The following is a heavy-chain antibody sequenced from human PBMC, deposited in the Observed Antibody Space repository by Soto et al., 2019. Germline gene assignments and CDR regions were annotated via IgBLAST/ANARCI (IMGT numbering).Heavy chain of an antibody. CDR2: IYWDDDK. V-gene: IGHV2-5*02. CDR1: GFALSTDGVG. D-gene: IGHD2-2*01. Sequence: QITLKEAGPTLVKPTQTLPLTCTFSGFALSTDGVGVGWIRQPPGKALEWLALIYWDDDKRYSPSLKSRLTITKDTSKNQVVLTMTNMDPVDTATYSCAHAYGGTSWPNDAFDVWGQGTVVTVSS. CDR3: AHAYGGTSWPNDAFDV. J-gene: IGHJ3*01.